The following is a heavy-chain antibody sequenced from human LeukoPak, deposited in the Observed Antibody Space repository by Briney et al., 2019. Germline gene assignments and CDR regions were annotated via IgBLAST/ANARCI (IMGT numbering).Heavy chain of an antibody. Sequence: PGGSLRLSCAASGSTFSNYGMHWVRQAPGKGLEWVALIWYDGSNKYYTDSVKGRLTISRDNSKDTLFLQMNSLRADDTAVYYCARDGFGTGSNWGQGTLVTVSS. CDR2: IWYDGSNK. CDR3: ARDGFGTGSN. CDR1: GSTFSNYG. D-gene: IGHD3-16*01. J-gene: IGHJ4*02. V-gene: IGHV3-33*01.